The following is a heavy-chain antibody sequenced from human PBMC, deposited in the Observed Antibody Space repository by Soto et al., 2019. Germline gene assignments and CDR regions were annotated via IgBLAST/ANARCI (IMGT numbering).Heavy chain of an antibody. Sequence: GGSLRLSCSASGFSFSDYYINWVRQAPGKGLEWVGRTRNKASSYTTDYAAFVKGRFTISRDDSKNSLYLQMNSLRAEDTAVYYCARDRAGLPDYWGQGTLVTVS. CDR1: GFSFSDYY. V-gene: IGHV3-72*01. J-gene: IGHJ4*02. CDR2: TRNKASSYTT. CDR3: ARDRAGLPDY. D-gene: IGHD6-13*01.